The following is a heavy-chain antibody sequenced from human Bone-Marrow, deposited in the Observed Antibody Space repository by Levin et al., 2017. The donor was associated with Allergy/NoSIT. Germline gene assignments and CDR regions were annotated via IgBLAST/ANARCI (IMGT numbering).Heavy chain of an antibody. V-gene: IGHV1-2*02. CDR2: INPNSGGT. CDR3: ARDTRAYYDSSGYYSNLDY. J-gene: IGHJ4*02. D-gene: IGHD3-22*01. Sequence: GESLKISCKASGYTFTGYYMHWVRQAPGQGLEWMGWINPNSGGTNYAQKFQGRVTMTRDTSISTAYMELSRLRSDDTAVYYCARDTRAYYDSSGYYSNLDYWGQGTLVTVSS. CDR1: GYTFTGYY.